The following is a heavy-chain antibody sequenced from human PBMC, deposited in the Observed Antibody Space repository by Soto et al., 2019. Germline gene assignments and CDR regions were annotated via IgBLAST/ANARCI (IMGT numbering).Heavy chain of an antibody. Sequence: EVQLVESGGGLVQPGGSLRLSCAASGFTFSSYWMSWVRQAPGKGLEWVANIKQDGSEKYYVDSVKGRFTISRDNAKNSLYPQMNSLRAEDTAVYYCARDQNNWNEDIFDYWGQGTLVTVSS. J-gene: IGHJ4*02. V-gene: IGHV3-7*01. CDR2: IKQDGSEK. CDR3: ARDQNNWNEDIFDY. D-gene: IGHD1-1*01. CDR1: GFTFSSYW.